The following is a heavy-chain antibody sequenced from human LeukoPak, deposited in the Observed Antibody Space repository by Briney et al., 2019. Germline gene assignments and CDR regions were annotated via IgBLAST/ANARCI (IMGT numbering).Heavy chain of an antibody. CDR2: IGGSGGST. V-gene: IGHV3-23*01. J-gene: IGHJ4*02. Sequence: GGSLRLSCAASGFTFSSYAMSWVRQAPGKGLEWVSAIGGSGGSTYYADSVKGRFTISRDNSKNTLYLQMNSLRAEDTVVYYCAKPDYYDSSGSYPGSDYWGQGTLVTVSS. CDR3: AKPDYYDSSGSYPGSDY. CDR1: GFTFSSYA. D-gene: IGHD3-22*01.